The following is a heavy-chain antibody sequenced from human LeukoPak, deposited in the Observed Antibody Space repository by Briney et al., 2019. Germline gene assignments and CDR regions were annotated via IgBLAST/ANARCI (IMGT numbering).Heavy chain of an antibody. CDR2: IYYTGTT. CDR1: GGSISTYY. Sequence: PSETLSFTCSVSGGSISTYYWSWIRQLPGKGLEWIGYIYYTGTTNYNPSLRSRVTISVDTSRNQFSLRLSSVTAADTAVYYCAREDPQTTVPEGMDVWGHGTTVIVSS. V-gene: IGHV4-59*01. D-gene: IGHD4-17*01. CDR3: AREDPQTTVPEGMDV. J-gene: IGHJ6*02.